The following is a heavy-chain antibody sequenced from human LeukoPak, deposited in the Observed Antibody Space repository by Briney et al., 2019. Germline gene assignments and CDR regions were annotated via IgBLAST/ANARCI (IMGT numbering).Heavy chain of an antibody. V-gene: IGHV4-4*02. J-gene: IGHJ6*03. Sequence: SGTLSLTCAVSGGSISSSNWWSWVRQPPGKGLEWIGEIYHSGSTNYNPSLKSRVTISVDKSKNQFSLKLSSVTAADTAVYYCARGKMKNYDFWSGYQNPNYYYMDVWGKGTTVTVSS. D-gene: IGHD3-3*01. CDR1: GGSISSSNW. CDR2: IYHSGST. CDR3: ARGKMKNYDFWSGYQNPNYYYMDV.